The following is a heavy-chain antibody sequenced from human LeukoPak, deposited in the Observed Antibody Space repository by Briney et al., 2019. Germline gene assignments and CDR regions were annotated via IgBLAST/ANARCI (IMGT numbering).Heavy chain of an antibody. CDR3: APAYCGGDCYPPLSRGLDP. CDR2: ISSSGSTI. CDR1: GFTFSDYD. D-gene: IGHD2-21*01. V-gene: IGHV3-11*01. Sequence: KSGGSLRLSCAASGFTFSDYDMSWIRQAPGKGLEWVSYISSSGSTIYYADSVKGRFTISRDNAKNSLYLQMNSLRAEDTAVYYCAPAYCGGDCYPPLSRGLDPWGQGTLVTVSS. J-gene: IGHJ5*02.